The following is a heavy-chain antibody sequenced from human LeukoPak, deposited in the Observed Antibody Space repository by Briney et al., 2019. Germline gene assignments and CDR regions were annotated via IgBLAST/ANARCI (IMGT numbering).Heavy chain of an antibody. V-gene: IGHV5-51*01. CDR3: TRFRGDDAFDI. J-gene: IGHJ3*02. CDR2: IYPGDSDT. Sequence: GESLKISCKGSGYTFTSYWIGWVRQMPGKGLEWMGVIYPGDSDTRYSPSFQGQVTISADKSISTAYLQWSSLRASDTAIYFCTRFRGDDAFDIWGQGTMVTVSS. CDR1: GYTFTSYW. D-gene: IGHD2-21*02.